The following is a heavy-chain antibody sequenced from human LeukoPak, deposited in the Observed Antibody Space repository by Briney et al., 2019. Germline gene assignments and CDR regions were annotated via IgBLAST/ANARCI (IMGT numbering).Heavy chain of an antibody. CDR3: AKCRVVLAVLDAFDI. Sequence: GRSLRLSCAASGFTFDDYAMYWVRHAPGKGLEWVSGISWNSDTLDYADSVKGRFTISRDNAKSSLYLRMNSLRAEDTALYYCAKCRVVLAVLDAFDIWGQGTLVTVSS. V-gene: IGHV3-9*01. D-gene: IGHD2-15*01. CDR2: ISWNSDTL. J-gene: IGHJ3*02. CDR1: GFTFDDYA.